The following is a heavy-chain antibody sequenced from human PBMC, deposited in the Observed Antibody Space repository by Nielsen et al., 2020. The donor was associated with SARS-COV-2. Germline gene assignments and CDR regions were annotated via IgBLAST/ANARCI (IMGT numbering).Heavy chain of an antibody. CDR3: AKIPADYGDAFDI. CDR2: ISYDGSNK. CDR1: GFTFRSYA. J-gene: IGHJ3*02. V-gene: IGHV3-30*18. Sequence: GGSLRLSCAASGFTFRSYAMHWVRQAPGKGLEWVAVISYDGSNKYYADSVKGRFTISRDNAKNSLYLQMNSLRAEDTALYYCAKIPADYGDAFDIWGQGTMVTVSS. D-gene: IGHD4-17*01.